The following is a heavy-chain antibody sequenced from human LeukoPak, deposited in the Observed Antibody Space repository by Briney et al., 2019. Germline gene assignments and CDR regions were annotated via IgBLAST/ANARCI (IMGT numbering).Heavy chain of an antibody. CDR3: AGYGSGRSPSR. CDR2: IYTSGST. CDR1: GGSISTDNYY. V-gene: IGHV4-61*09. J-gene: IGHJ4*02. Sequence: PSETLSLTCTVSGGSISTDNYYWSWIRQPAGKGLEWIGHIYTSGSTIYNPSLKSRVTISIDTSENQFSLKLSSVTAADTAVYYCAGYGSGRSPSRWGQGTLVTVSS. D-gene: IGHD3-10*01.